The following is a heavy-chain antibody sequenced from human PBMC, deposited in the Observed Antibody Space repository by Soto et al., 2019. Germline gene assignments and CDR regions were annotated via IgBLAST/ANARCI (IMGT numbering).Heavy chain of an antibody. Sequence: APVKVACKASGYTLTGYYMNCVRQARGQGLEWMGCINPNSGDTNYAQKFQGRVTMTRDTSISTAYMELSTLRSDDTAVYYLARERITGSHDAFDIWGQGTMDSVS. J-gene: IGHJ3*02. CDR2: INPNSGDT. V-gene: IGHV1-2*02. D-gene: IGHD1-20*01. CDR3: ARERITGSHDAFDI. CDR1: GYTLTGYY.